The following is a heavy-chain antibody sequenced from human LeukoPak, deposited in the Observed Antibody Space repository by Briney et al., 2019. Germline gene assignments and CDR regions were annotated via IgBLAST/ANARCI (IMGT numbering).Heavy chain of an antibody. V-gene: IGHV1-8*01. Sequence: GASVKVSCKASGYTFTSYDINWVRQATGQGLEWMGWMNPNSGNTGYAQKFQGRVTMTRDTSISTAYMELSSLRSEDTAVYYCARGKSGDCSSTSCYEPDYYYYYYMDVWGKGTTVTISS. D-gene: IGHD2-2*03. CDR1: GYTFTSYD. CDR2: MNPNSGNT. CDR3: ARGKSGDCSSTSCYEPDYYYYYYMDV. J-gene: IGHJ6*03.